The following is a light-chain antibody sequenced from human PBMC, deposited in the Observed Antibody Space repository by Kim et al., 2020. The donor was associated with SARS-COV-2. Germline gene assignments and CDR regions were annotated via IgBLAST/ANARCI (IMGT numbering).Light chain of an antibody. V-gene: IGKV3-15*01. CDR3: QQYINWPPKYT. Sequence: PGERVTLSCRASQSVSSSLAWYQQKPGQAPRLLIYRASTRATGIPARFSGSGSGTEFTLTISSLQSEDFAVYYCQQYINWPPKYTFGQGTKLEI. CDR2: RAS. CDR1: QSVSSS. J-gene: IGKJ2*01.